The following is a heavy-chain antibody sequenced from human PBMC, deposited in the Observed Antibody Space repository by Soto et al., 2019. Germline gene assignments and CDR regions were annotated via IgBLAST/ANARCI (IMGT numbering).Heavy chain of an antibody. V-gene: IGHV3-11*01. CDR1: GFTFTDYY. J-gene: IGHJ4*02. D-gene: IGHD1-26*01. Sequence: GGSLRLSCAASGFTFTDYYMSWIRQAPGKGLEWISYISDSGSTIYYADSVKGRFTISRDNAKNSLYLQMNSLTAEDTALYYCAKDMKWEGMTKLHYFESWGQGTQVTVAS. CDR3: AKDMKWEGMTKLHYFES. CDR2: ISDSGSTI.